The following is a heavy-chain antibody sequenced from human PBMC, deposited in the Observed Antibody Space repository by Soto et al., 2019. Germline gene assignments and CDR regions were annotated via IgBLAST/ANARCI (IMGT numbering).Heavy chain of an antibody. CDR2: TYYRSNWRH. CDR3: ARGVPRRGFLL. D-gene: IGHD2-8*01. J-gene: IGHJ4*02. CDR1: GDSVSSNTAA. Sequence: TLSLTCAISGDSVSSNTAAWNWIRSSPSRGLEWLGRTYYRSNWRHDYAVSVKSRITVNPDTSKNHFSLQLNSVTPDDTAVYFCARGVPRRGFLLWGQGTLLT. V-gene: IGHV6-1*01.